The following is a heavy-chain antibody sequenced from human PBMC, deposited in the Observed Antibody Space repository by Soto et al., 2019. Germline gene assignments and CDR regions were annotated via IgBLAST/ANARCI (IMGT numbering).Heavy chain of an antibody. CDR3: ARARGYIKLRYYFDL. J-gene: IGHJ4*02. Sequence: SSETLSLTCAVSGGSVSSGSFFWIWIRQPPGKGLEWIGYIDYSGSTNYNPSLKSRLTISVDTSKNQFSLKVNSVTAADTAVYFCARARGYIKLRYYFDLWGQGTLVTVSS. D-gene: IGHD5-12*01. CDR1: GGSVSSGSFF. V-gene: IGHV4-61*01. CDR2: IDYSGST.